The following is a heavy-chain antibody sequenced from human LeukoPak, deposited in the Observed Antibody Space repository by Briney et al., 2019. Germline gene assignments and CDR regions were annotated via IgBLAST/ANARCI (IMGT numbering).Heavy chain of an antibody. V-gene: IGHV1-18*01. CDR2: IHIYRGNT. CDR3: ARDVGITVADSFDP. D-gene: IGHD6-13*01. CDR1: GYSSTNYG. J-gene: IGHJ5*02. Sequence: GASVKVSCKASGYSSTNYGISWVGQAPGQGLEWMGWIHIYRGNTNYAQKFQGRVTMTTDTSTSTVYMEVRGLRSDDTAMYYCARDVGITVADSFDPWGQGTLVTVSS.